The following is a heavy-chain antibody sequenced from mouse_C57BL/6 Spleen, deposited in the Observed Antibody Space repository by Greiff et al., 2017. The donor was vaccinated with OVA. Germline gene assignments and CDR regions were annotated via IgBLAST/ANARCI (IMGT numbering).Heavy chain of an antibody. CDR2: IYPGDGDT. CDR3: ARSGVGRGYAMDY. V-gene: IGHV1-82*01. D-gene: IGHD4-1*01. J-gene: IGHJ4*01. Sequence: VQLQQSGPELVKPGAPVKISCKASGYAFSSSWMNWVKQRPGKGLEWIGRIYPGDGDTNYNGKFKGKATLTADKSSSTAYMQLSSLTSEDSAVYFCARSGVGRGYAMDYWGQGTSVTVSS. CDR1: GYAFSSSW.